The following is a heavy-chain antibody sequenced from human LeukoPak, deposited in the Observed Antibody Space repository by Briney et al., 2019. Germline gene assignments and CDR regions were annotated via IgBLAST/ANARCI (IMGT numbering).Heavy chain of an antibody. J-gene: IGHJ4*02. CDR2: INWNGGRT. Sequence: PGGSLRLSCAASGFTFGNYGMSWVRQAPGKGLDGVCGINWNGGRTGYADSVEGRLTISRDNAKNSQYLQMNSLRAEDTAVYYCAKVLAVAGLYYFDYWGQGTLVTVSS. CDR1: GFTFGNYG. D-gene: IGHD6-19*01. V-gene: IGHV3-20*04. CDR3: AKVLAVAGLYYFDY.